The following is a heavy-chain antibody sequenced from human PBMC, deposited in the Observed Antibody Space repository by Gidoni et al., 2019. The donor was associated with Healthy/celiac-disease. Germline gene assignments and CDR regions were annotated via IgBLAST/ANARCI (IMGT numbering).Heavy chain of an antibody. CDR3: ARARGKMVVVPAAMVRLGRASMDG. CDR2: INPSGGST. Sequence: MDWVRQAPGQGLEWMGIINPSGGSTSYAQKFQGRVTMTRDTSTSTVYMELSSLRAEDTAVYYCARARGKMVVVPAAMVRLGRASMDGWGQGTTVTVSS. J-gene: IGHJ6*02. D-gene: IGHD2-2*01. V-gene: IGHV1-46*03.